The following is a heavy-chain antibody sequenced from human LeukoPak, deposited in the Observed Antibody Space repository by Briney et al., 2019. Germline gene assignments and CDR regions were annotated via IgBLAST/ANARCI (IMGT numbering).Heavy chain of an antibody. J-gene: IGHJ6*02. CDR1: GFTFSSYA. V-gene: IGHV3-23*01. CDR2: ISGSGGST. Sequence: GGSLRLSCAASGFTFSSYAMSWVRQAPGKGLEWVSAISGSGGSTYYADSVKGRFTISRDNSKNTLYLQVNSLRAEDTAVYYCAKGGHDTASYYYYGMDVWGQGTTVTVSS. D-gene: IGHD5-18*01. CDR3: AKGGHDTASYYYYGMDV.